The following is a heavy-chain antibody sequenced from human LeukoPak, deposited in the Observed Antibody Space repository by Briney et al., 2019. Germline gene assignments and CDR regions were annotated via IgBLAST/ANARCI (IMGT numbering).Heavy chain of an antibody. CDR3: AKEGYSSSSSFDY. Sequence: GSLRLFCAASGFTFSSYDMHWGRQAPGKELEWVAVISYDGSNKYYADSVKGRFTISRDNSKNTLYLQINSLRAEDTAVYYCAKEGYSSSSSFDYWGQGTLVTVSS. V-gene: IGHV3-30*18. J-gene: IGHJ4*02. CDR2: ISYDGSNK. CDR1: GFTFSSYD. D-gene: IGHD6-6*01.